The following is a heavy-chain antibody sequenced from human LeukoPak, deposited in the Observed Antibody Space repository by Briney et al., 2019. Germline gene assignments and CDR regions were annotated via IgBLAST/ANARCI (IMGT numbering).Heavy chain of an antibody. CDR1: GFSFTTSG. V-gene: IGHV3-23*01. D-gene: IGHD3-16*01. CDR3: AKPLYAVRGKNFFDY. Sequence: GGTLRLSCAASGFSFTTSGMSWVRQAPGKGLEWVSGISSSGDETHYADSVRGRFTISRDNSQDTLYLEVKSLRVEDTAVYFCAKPLYAVRGKNFFDYWDQGTLVIVSS. CDR2: ISSSGDET. J-gene: IGHJ4*02.